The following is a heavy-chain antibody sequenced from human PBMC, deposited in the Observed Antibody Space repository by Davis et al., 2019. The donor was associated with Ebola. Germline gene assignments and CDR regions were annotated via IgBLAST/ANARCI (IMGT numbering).Heavy chain of an antibody. CDR1: GYNFDIYW. CDR2: IYPDDSDT. V-gene: IGHV5-51*01. CDR3: ARHSPHYYGSIQAHFDY. D-gene: IGHD3-10*01. Sequence: GESLKISCKGSGYNFDIYWIAWVRQVPGKGLDWMGIIYPDDSDTRYSPSFQGQVTISADKSISTAYLQWSSLKASDTAMYYCARHSPHYYGSIQAHFDYWGPGTLVTVSS. J-gene: IGHJ4*02.